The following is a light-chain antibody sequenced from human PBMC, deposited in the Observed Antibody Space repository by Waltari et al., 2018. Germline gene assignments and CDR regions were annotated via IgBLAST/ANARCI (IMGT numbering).Light chain of an antibody. CDR1: SSTIGTDHD. J-gene: IGLJ2*01. CDR3: QSFDSSLGGVL. CDR2: STP. Sequence: QSVLTQPPSVSGAPGQSVTISCTGTSSTIGTDHDVHWYQQFPGTAPKLLIYSTPNRPSGVPARFSGSKSGTSASLAVTGLQTEDEADYYCQSFDSSLGGVLFGGGTHLTVL. V-gene: IGLV1-40*01.